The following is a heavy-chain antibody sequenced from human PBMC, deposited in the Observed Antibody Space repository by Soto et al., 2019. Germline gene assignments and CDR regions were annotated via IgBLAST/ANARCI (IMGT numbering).Heavy chain of an antibody. D-gene: IGHD4-17*01. CDR2: IYYTGST. V-gene: IGHV4-59*06. CDR1: GGSISSYY. CDR3: ARDRYGDPRGDYFDS. Sequence: SETLSLTCTVSGGSISSYYWSWIRQHPGKGLEWIGNIYYTGSTYYNPSLRRRVTISVDTSKNQFSLKLSSVTAADTAIYYCARDRYGDPRGDYFDSWGQGTQVTVSS. J-gene: IGHJ4*02.